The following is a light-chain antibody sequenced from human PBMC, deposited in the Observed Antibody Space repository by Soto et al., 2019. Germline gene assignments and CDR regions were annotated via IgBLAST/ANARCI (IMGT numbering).Light chain of an antibody. V-gene: IGKV3-20*01. CDR1: QSVSSNY. J-gene: IGKJ2*01. CDR3: QQYANSPFT. Sequence: EIVLTQSPGTLPLSPGERATLSCRASQSVSSNYLVWYQQKPGQAPRPLIYGASSRATGIPDRFSGSGSGTDFTLTISRLETEDFAVYYFQQYANSPFTFGKGTKLEIK. CDR2: GAS.